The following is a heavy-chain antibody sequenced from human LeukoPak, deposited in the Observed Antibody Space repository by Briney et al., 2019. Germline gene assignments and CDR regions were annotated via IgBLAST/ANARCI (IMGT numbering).Heavy chain of an antibody. V-gene: IGHV1-69*13. Sequence: SVKVSCKASGGTFSSYTISWVRQAPGQGLEWMGGIIPIFGTANYAQKFQGRVTITADESTSTAYMEPSSLRSEDTAVYYCARRWGPHCSSISCYWRNWYLDLWGRGTLVTVSS. CDR1: GGTFSSYT. J-gene: IGHJ2*01. CDR2: IIPIFGTA. CDR3: ARRWGPHCSSISCYWRNWYLDL. D-gene: IGHD2-2*01.